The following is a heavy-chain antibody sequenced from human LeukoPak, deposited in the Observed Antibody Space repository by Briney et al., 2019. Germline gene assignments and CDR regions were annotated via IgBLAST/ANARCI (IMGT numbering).Heavy chain of an antibody. D-gene: IGHD3-3*01. J-gene: IGHJ4*02. V-gene: IGHV3-15*01. CDR3: AKATRFLEGFDY. Sequence: GGSLRLSCAASGFTFSNAWMSWVRQAPGKGLEWVGRIKSKTDGGTTDYAAPVKGRFTISRDDSKNTLYLQMNSLRAEDTAVYYCAKATRFLEGFDYWGQGTLVTVSS. CDR2: IKSKTDGGTT. CDR1: GFTFSNAW.